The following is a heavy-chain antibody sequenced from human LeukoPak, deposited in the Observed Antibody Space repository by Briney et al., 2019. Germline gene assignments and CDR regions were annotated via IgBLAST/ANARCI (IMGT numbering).Heavy chain of an antibody. Sequence: QPGGSLRLSCAASGFSFSSYSINWVRQAPGKGLEWVSYISGDGNAKHYTGSVKGRFTISRDNAKNALYLQMNSLRAEDTAVYFCARDYVYAFDYWGQGTLVTVSS. CDR1: GFSFSSYS. J-gene: IGHJ4*02. D-gene: IGHD2/OR15-2a*01. V-gene: IGHV3-48*01. CDR3: ARDYVYAFDY. CDR2: ISGDGNAK.